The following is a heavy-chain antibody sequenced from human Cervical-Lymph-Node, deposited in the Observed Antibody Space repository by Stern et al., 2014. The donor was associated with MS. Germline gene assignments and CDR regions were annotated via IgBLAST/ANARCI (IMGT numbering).Heavy chain of an antibody. J-gene: IGHJ6*02. D-gene: IGHD3-9*01. Sequence: VQLVESGGGVVQPGRSLRLSCAASGFTFSSYGMHWVRQAPGKGLGWVAVIWYDGSNKYYADSVKGRFTISRDNSKNTLYLQMNSLRAEDTAVYYCARTIHVLRYFDWLSGGMDVWGQGTTVTVSS. CDR2: IWYDGSNK. CDR3: ARTIHVLRYFDWLSGGMDV. V-gene: IGHV3-33*01. CDR1: GFTFSSYG.